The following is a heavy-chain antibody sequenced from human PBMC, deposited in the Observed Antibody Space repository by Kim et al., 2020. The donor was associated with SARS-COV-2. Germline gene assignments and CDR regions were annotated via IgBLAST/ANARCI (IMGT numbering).Heavy chain of an antibody. D-gene: IGHD6-6*01. J-gene: IGHJ3*02. CDR2: INAGNGNT. CDR1: GYTFTSYA. CDR3: ARRGDSSPYLDAFDI. Sequence: ASVKVSCKASGYTFTSYAMHWVRQAPGQRLEWMGWINAGNGNTKYSQKFQGRVTITRDTSASTAYMELSSLRSEDTAVYYCARRGDSSPYLDAFDIWGQGTMVTVSS. V-gene: IGHV1-3*01.